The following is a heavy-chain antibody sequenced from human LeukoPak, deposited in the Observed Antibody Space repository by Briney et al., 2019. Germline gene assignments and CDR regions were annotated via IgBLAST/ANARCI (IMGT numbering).Heavy chain of an antibody. CDR3: ATQVLGGRSNDY. CDR2: ISYDGSNK. V-gene: IGHV3-30-3*01. Sequence: PGGSLRLSCAASGFTFSSYAMHWVRQAPGKGLEWVAVISYDGSNKYYADSVKGRFTISRDNSKNTLYLQMNSLRAEDTAVYYCATQVLGGRSNDYWGQGTLVTVSS. J-gene: IGHJ4*02. D-gene: IGHD6-19*01. CDR1: GFTFSSYA.